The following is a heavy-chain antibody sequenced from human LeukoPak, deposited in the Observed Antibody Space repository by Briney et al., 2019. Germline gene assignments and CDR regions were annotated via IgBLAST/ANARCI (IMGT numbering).Heavy chain of an antibody. J-gene: IGHJ4*02. CDR1: GVSISSYY. D-gene: IGHD2-15*01. Sequence: PSETLSLTCTVSGVSISSYYWSWIRQPPGKGLEWIGYIYYSGSTNYNPSLKSRVTISVDTSKNQFSLKLSSVTAADTAVYYCARSSSGVVAASWGYWGQGTLVTVSS. CDR3: ARSSSGVVAASWGY. CDR2: IYYSGST. V-gene: IGHV4-59*08.